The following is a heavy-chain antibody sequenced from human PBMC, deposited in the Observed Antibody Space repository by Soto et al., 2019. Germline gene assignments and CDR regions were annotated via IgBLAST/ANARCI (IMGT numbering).Heavy chain of an antibody. D-gene: IGHD3-3*01. V-gene: IGHV3-23*01. CDR3: AKDIAIFGVVPGFDY. CDR1: GFTFSSYA. CDR2: ISGSGGST. J-gene: IGHJ4*02. Sequence: GGSLRLSCAASGFTFSSYAMSWVRQAPGKGLEWVSAISGSGGSTYYADSVKGRFTISRDNSKNTLYLQMNSLRAEDTAVYYCAKDIAIFGVVPGFDYWGQGTLVTVSS.